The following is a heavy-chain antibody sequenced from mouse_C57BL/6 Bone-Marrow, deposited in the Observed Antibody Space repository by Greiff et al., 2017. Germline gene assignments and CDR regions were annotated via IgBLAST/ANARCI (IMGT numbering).Heavy chain of an antibody. V-gene: IGHV1-55*01. D-gene: IGHD4-1*01. CDR1: GYTFTSYW. Sequence: VQLQQPGAELVKPGASVKMSCKASGYTFTSYWIPWVKQRPGQGLEWIGDIYPTSGRTNYNEKFKGKAILTVDTSSNTAYMQLSSLTSEDSAVFYCARSGPLGRSFDYWGQGTTLTVSS. CDR2: IYPTSGRT. J-gene: IGHJ2*01. CDR3: ARSGPLGRSFDY.